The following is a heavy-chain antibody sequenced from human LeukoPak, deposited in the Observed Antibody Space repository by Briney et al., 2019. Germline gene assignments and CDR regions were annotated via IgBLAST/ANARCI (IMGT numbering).Heavy chain of an antibody. CDR2: ISSSSSYI. D-gene: IGHD3-3*01. CDR1: GFTFSSYS. J-gene: IGHJ5*02. V-gene: IGHV3-21*01. CDR3: ARGSEDFWSGLSWFDP. Sequence: PGGSLRLSCAASGFTFSSYSMNWLRQAPGKGLEWVSSISSSSSYIYYADSVKGRFTISRDNAKNSLYLQMNSLRAEDTAVYYCARGSEDFWSGLSWFDPWGQGTLVTVSS.